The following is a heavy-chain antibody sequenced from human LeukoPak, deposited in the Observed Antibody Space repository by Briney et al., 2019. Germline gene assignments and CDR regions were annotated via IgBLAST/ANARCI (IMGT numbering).Heavy chain of an antibody. Sequence: GSSVKVSCKASGGTFSSYAISWVRQAPGQGLEWMGGIIPIFGTANYAQKFQGRVTITTDESTSTAYMELSSLRSEDTAVYYCARVRLDNTMNFDYWGQGTLVTVSS. D-gene: IGHD3-22*01. CDR3: ARVRLDNTMNFDY. V-gene: IGHV1-69*05. CDR2: IIPIFGTA. CDR1: GGTFSSYA. J-gene: IGHJ4*02.